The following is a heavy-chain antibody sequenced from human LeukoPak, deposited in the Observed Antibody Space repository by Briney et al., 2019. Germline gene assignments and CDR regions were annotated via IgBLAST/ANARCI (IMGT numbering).Heavy chain of an antibody. CDR2: INPSVGST. D-gene: IGHD3-22*01. CDR1: GYTFTSYY. CDR3: ARDWTAYSSSGSIFDY. Sequence: GASVKVSCKASGYTFTSYYMHWVRQAPGQGLEWMGIINPSVGSTDYAQKFQGRVTMTRDTSTNTVYMELSSLRSEDTALYYCARDWTAYSSSGSIFDYWGQGTLVTVSS. V-gene: IGHV1-46*01. J-gene: IGHJ4*02.